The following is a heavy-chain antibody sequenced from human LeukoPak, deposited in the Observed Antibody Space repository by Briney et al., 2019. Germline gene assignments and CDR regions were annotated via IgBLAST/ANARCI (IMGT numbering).Heavy chain of an antibody. Sequence: PGGSLRLSCAASGFTFSDYYMSWIRQAPGKGLEWISYISSTSNTIYYADSVKGRFTISRDNSKNSLYLQMNSLRTEDTALYYCAKDKGWKDYDGTTAKNWFDPWGQGTLVTVSS. CDR2: ISSTSNTI. CDR3: AKDKGWKDYDGTTAKNWFDP. CDR1: GFTFSDYY. V-gene: IGHV3-11*01. D-gene: IGHD3-22*01. J-gene: IGHJ5*02.